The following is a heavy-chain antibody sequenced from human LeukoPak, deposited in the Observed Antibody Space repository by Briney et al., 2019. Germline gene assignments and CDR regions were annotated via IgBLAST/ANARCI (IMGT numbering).Heavy chain of an antibody. D-gene: IGHD2-8*02. CDR1: GFTFSSYS. CDR3: RPKDSTYAGGD. Sequence: GGSLRLSCAASGFTFSSYSMNWVRQAPGKGLEWVSSISSSSSYIYYADSVKGRFTIPRDNAKNSLYLQMNSLRAEDTAVYYCRPKDSTYAGGDWGQGTLVTVSS. CDR2: ISSSSSYI. V-gene: IGHV3-21*01. J-gene: IGHJ4*02.